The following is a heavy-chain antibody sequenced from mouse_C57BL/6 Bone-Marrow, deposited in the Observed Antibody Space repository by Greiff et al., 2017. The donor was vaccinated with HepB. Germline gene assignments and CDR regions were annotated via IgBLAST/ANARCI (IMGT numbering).Heavy chain of an antibody. Sequence: ESGPGLVKPSQSLSLTCSVTGYSITSGYYWNWIRQFPGNKLEWMGYISYDGSNNYNPSLKNRISITRDTSKNQFFLKLNSVTTEDTATYYCARVYGSVWGTGTTVTVSS. CDR3: ARVYGSV. D-gene: IGHD1-1*01. CDR2: ISYDGSN. J-gene: IGHJ1*03. V-gene: IGHV3-6*01. CDR1: GYSITSGYY.